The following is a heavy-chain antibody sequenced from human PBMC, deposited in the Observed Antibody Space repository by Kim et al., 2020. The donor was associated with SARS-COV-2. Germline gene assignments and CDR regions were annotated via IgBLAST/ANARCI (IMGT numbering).Heavy chain of an antibody. CDR2: ISGNSGSI. CDR1: GFTFDDYA. Sequence: GGSLRLSCAASGFTFDDYAMHWVRQAPGKGLEWVSGISGNSGSIGYAYSVKGRFTISRDNAKNSLYLQMNSLRAEDTALYYCAKDSNYGSGSSGPDWGQGTLVTVSS. J-gene: IGHJ4*02. D-gene: IGHD3-10*01. CDR3: AKDSNYGSGSSGPD. V-gene: IGHV3-9*01.